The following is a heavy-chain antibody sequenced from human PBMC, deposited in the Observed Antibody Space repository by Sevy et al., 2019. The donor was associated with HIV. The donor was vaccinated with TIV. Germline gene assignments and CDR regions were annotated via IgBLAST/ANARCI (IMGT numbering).Heavy chain of an antibody. D-gene: IGHD6-13*01. Sequence: GGSLRLSCAASNLTFEDYAMHWVRRAPGKGLEWVSGISWNGADIGFAASGKGRFTISRDNAKGSVYLQINSLTPEDTGVYYCAKGQQLITQSGSYFYYGMNVWGQGTTVTVSS. J-gene: IGHJ6*02. V-gene: IGHV3-9*01. CDR1: NLTFEDYA. CDR3: AKGQQLITQSGSYFYYGMNV. CDR2: ISWNGADI.